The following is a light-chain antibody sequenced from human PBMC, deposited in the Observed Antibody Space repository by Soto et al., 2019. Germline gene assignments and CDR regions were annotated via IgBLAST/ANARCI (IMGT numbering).Light chain of an antibody. CDR1: QSISSW. Sequence: GDRVTITCRASQSISSWLAWYQQKPGKAPKLLIYDVSSLESGVPSRFSGSGSGTEFTLTISSLQPDDFATYYCQQYNSLVVTFGQGTKVEIK. CDR2: DVS. J-gene: IGKJ1*01. CDR3: QQYNSLVVT. V-gene: IGKV1-5*01.